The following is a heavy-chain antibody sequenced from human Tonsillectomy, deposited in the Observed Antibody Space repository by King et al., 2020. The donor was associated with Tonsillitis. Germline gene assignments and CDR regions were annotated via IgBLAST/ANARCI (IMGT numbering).Heavy chain of an antibody. CDR3: ASDFSYGFVDY. Sequence: VQLVESGGGVVQPGRSLRLSCAASGFTFSSYGMHWVRQAPGKGLEWVAVISYDGSNKFYADSMKGRFTISRDNSKNTLYLQMNSLRAEDTAVYYCASDFSYGFVDYWGQGTLVTVSS. CDR1: GFTFSSYG. J-gene: IGHJ4*02. CDR2: ISYDGSNK. D-gene: IGHD5-18*01. V-gene: IGHV3-33*08.